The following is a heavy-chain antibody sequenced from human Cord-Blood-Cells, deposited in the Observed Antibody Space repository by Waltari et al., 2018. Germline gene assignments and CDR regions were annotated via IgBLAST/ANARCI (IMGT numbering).Heavy chain of an antibody. CDR2: IIAYNGNT. D-gene: IGHD2-21*01. J-gene: IGHJ2*01. CDR1: GYTFTSSG. CDR3: ARVYCGGDCYPGGYFDL. Sequence: QVQLVQSGAEVKKPGASVKVSCKASGYTFTSSGISWVRQAPGQGLEWMGWIIAYNGNTSYAQKLQGRVTMTTDTATSTAYMELRSLRSDDTAGYDCARVYCGGDCYPGGYFDLWGRGTLVTVSS. V-gene: IGHV1-18*01.